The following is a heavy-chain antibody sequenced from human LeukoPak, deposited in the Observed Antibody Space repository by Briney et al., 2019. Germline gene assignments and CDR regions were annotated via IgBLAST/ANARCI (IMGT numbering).Heavy chain of an antibody. D-gene: IGHD3-9*01. V-gene: IGHV3-11*01. CDR1: GFTFSDYY. CDR3: AREGSSLTGVHY. J-gene: IGHJ4*02. CDR2: ISSSGSAR. Sequence: GGSLRLSCVASGFTFSDYYINWGRPAPGKGLEWVSYISSSGSARYYTDSVKGRFTISRDNAKNSLYLQMNSVRAEDTAVYYCAREGSSLTGVHYWGQGTLVTVSS.